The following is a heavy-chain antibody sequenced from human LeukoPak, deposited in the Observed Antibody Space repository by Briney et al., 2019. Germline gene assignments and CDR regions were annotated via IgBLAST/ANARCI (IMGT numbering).Heavy chain of an antibody. Sequence: GGSLRLSCAASGFTFSSYSMNWVRQAPGKGLEWVSSISSSTTNIYYADSVKGRFTISRDNAKNSLYPQMNSLRAEDTAVYYCARVRSPGYFDYWGQGTLVTVSS. J-gene: IGHJ4*02. CDR1: GFTFSSYS. V-gene: IGHV3-21*01. CDR2: ISSSTTNI. CDR3: ARVRSPGYFDY. D-gene: IGHD2-15*01.